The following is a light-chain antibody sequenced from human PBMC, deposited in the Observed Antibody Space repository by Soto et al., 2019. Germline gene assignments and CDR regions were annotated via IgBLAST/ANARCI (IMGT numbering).Light chain of an antibody. J-gene: IGKJ2*01. Sequence: AIQLTQSPSSLSASVGDRVTITCRASQGISNTLAWYQQKPGKPPKLLMYDASTLESGVPSRFSGSGSGTDFPLTISSLQPEDFATYYCQQFNSYPYTFGQGTKLEIK. V-gene: IGKV1-13*02. CDR3: QQFNSYPYT. CDR1: QGISNT. CDR2: DAS.